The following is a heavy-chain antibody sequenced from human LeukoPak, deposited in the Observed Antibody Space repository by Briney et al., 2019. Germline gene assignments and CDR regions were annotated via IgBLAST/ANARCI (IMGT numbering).Heavy chain of an antibody. Sequence: ASVKVSCNASGYTFTGYYMHWVRQAPGQGLEWMGWINPNSGGTNYAQKFQGRVTMTRDTSISTAYMELSRLRSDDTAVYYCARIAPRRRWFGVLGYWGQGTLVTVSS. CDR3: ARIAPRRRWFGVLGY. CDR2: INPNSGGT. J-gene: IGHJ4*02. D-gene: IGHD3-10*01. V-gene: IGHV1-2*02. CDR1: GYTFTGYY.